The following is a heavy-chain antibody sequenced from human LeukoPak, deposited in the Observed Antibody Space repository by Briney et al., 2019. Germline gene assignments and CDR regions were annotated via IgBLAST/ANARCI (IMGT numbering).Heavy chain of an antibody. D-gene: IGHD6-19*01. CDR3: WGGTVFTDSGWYSSYAFDI. Sequence: GGSLRLSCAASGFTFSSYSMNWVRQAPGKGLEWVSYISSSSSTIYYADSVKGRFTISRDNAKNSLYLQMNSLRAEDTAVYYCWGGTVFTDSGWYSSYAFDIWGQGTMVTVSS. CDR1: GFTFSSYS. CDR2: ISSSSSTI. V-gene: IGHV3-48*01. J-gene: IGHJ3*02.